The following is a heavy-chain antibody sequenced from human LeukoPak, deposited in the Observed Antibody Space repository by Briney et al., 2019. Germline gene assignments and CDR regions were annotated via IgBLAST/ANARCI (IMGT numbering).Heavy chain of an antibody. Sequence: SETLSLTCTVSGGSISSHYWSWIRQPPGKGLEWIGYIYYSGSTNYNPSLKSRVTISVDTSKNQFSLKLSSVTAANTAVYYCARRSYFDYWGQGTLVTVSS. CDR1: GGSISSHY. J-gene: IGHJ4*02. CDR3: ARRSYFDY. CDR2: IYYSGST. V-gene: IGHV4-59*11.